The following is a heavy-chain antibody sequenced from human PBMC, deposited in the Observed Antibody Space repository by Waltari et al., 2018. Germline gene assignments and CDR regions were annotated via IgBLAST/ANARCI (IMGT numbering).Heavy chain of an antibody. CDR3: TRYSAPPRHFDC. CDR2: IYHNGVA. D-gene: IGHD5-18*01. V-gene: IGHV4-59*01. Sequence: QVQLQESGPGLVKPLETLSLTCTISGGSISGYYWSWLRQPPGKGLEFIGHIYHNGVAFYDPSFKSGVTMSLDWPTNQVSLTLTSVTAADSAIYYCTRYSAPPRHFDCWGQGSLVTVSS. J-gene: IGHJ4*02. CDR1: GGSISGYY.